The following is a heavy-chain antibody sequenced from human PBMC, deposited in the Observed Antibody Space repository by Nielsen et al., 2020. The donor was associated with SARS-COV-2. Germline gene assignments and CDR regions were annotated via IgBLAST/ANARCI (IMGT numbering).Heavy chain of an antibody. J-gene: IGHJ3*02. CDR2: IHDSGAT. Sequence: SETLSLTCTVSGGSISSGDYYWSWIRQPPGKGLEWIGYIHDSGATNYSRSLKNRVSMSLHTSKNQFALKVDSVTAADTAVYFCARDYFGDYLDAFDIWGQGTMVVVSS. CDR1: GGSISSGDYY. V-gene: IGHV4-61*08. D-gene: IGHD4-17*01. CDR3: ARDYFGDYLDAFDI.